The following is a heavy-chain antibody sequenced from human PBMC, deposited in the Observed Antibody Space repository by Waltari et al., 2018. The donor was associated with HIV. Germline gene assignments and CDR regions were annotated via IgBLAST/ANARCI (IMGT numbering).Heavy chain of an antibody. Sequence: EVQLLESGGDLVQPGGSLRLSCAASGFSFSSYAMSWVRQAPGKGREWVSAISDNGVNTYYADSVAGRFIITRDNSKNTLYVQLNTLRADDTAMYYCAKLGRHNWNDEEWGRGTLVTVSS. CDR3: AKLGRHNWNDEE. J-gene: IGHJ4*02. CDR1: GFSFSSYA. V-gene: IGHV3-23*01. CDR2: ISDNGVNT. D-gene: IGHD1-1*01.